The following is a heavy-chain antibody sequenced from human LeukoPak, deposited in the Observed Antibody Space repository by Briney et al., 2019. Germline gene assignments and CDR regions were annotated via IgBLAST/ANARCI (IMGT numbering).Heavy chain of an antibody. CDR3: ERNRGAWTGTIFDY. CDR2: ISSSSSYI. Sequence: GGSLRLSCAASGFTFSSYSMNWVRQAPGKGLEWVSSISSSSSYIYYADSVKGRFTISRDNAKISLYLQMNSLRAEDTAVYYCERNRGAWTGTIFDYWGQGNLVTVSS. D-gene: IGHD1-7*01. CDR1: GFTFSSYS. J-gene: IGHJ4*02. V-gene: IGHV3-21*01.